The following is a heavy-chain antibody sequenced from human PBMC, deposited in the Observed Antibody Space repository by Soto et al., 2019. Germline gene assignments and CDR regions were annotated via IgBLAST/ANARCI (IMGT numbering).Heavy chain of an antibody. D-gene: IGHD3-10*01. CDR1: GFTFSNAW. V-gene: IGHV3-15*01. CDR2: IKSKTDGGTT. CDR3: TTDGYYYGSGSYYS. Sequence: GGSLRLSCAAPGFTFSNAWMSWVRQAPGKGLEWVGRIKSKTDGGTTDYAAPVKGRFTISRDDSKNTLYLQMNSLKTEDTAVYYCTTDGYYYGSGSYYSSGQGTLVTVSS. J-gene: IGHJ5*02.